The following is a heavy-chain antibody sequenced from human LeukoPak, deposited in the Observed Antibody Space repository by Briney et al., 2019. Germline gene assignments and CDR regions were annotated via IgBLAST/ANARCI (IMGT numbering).Heavy chain of an antibody. CDR3: ARHADLPKYSSSWNYYYYYYYMDV. J-gene: IGHJ6*03. D-gene: IGHD6-13*01. CDR2: IYYSGST. CDR1: GGSISSSSYY. V-gene: IGHV4-39*01. Sequence: PSETLSLTCTVPGGSISSSSYYSGWIRQPPGKGLEWIGSIYYSGSTYYNPSLKSRVTISVDTSKNQFSLKLSSVTAADTAVYYCARHADLPKYSSSWNYYYYYYYMDVWGKGTTVTVSS.